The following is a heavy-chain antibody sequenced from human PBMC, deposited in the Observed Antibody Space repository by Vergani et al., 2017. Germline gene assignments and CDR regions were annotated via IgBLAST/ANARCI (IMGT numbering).Heavy chain of an antibody. CDR2: FYTSGST. CDR3: AVDRDPNADYDYYYMDV. J-gene: IGHJ6*03. D-gene: IGHD3-10*01. CDR1: GGSISSGSYY. Sequence: QLQLQESGPGLVKPSQTLSLTCTVSGGSISSGSYYWSWIRQPAGKGLEWIARFYTSGSTNYNPSLKSRVTISLDTSKNQLSLKLSSVTAADTAVYYCAVDRDPNADYDYYYMDVWGKGTPVTVSS. V-gene: IGHV4-61*02.